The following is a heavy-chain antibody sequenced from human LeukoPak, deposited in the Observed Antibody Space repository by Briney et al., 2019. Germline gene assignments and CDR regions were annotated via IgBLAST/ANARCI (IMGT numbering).Heavy chain of an antibody. Sequence: PSETLSLTCTVSGGSISSYYWSWIRQPAGKGLEWIGRIYTSGSTNYNPSLKSRVTISVDTSKNQFSLKLSSVTAADTAVYYCARQGDILTGYSLDYWGQGTLVTVSS. CDR3: ARQGDILTGYSLDY. CDR2: IYTSGST. V-gene: IGHV4-4*07. CDR1: GGSISSYY. J-gene: IGHJ4*02. D-gene: IGHD3-9*01.